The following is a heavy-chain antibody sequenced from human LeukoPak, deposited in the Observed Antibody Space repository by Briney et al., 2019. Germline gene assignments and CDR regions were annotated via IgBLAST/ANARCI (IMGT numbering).Heavy chain of an antibody. CDR1: GFTFSSYA. CDR2: ISGSGGST. Sequence: GGSLRLSCAASGFTFSSYAMSWVRQAPGKGLEWVSAISGSGGSTYYADSAKGRFTISRDNSKNTLYLQMNSLRAEDTAVYYCAKERGDIVLMVYALNSWGQGTLVTVSS. J-gene: IGHJ4*02. D-gene: IGHD2-8*01. V-gene: IGHV3-23*01. CDR3: AKERGDIVLMVYALNS.